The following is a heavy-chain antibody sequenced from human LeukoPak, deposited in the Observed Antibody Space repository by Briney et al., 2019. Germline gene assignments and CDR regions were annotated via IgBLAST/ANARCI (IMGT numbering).Heavy chain of an antibody. Sequence: SVKVSCKASGYTFTSYGISWVRQAPGQGLEWMGWISAYNGNTNYAQKLQGRVTMTTDTSTSTAYMELRGLRSDDTAVYYCARLTGYSSSWYIDYWGQGTLVTVSS. D-gene: IGHD6-13*01. CDR3: ARLTGYSSSWYIDY. J-gene: IGHJ4*02. V-gene: IGHV1-18*01. CDR2: ISAYNGNT. CDR1: GYTFTSYG.